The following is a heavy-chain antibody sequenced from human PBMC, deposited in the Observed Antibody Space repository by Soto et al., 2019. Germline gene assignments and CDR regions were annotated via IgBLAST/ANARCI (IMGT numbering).Heavy chain of an antibody. J-gene: IGHJ6*03. CDR1: GFTFSSYW. CDR3: ARNLPYYYYYYMDV. CDR2: IKQDGSEK. Sequence: GGSLRLSCAASGFTFSSYWMSWVRQAPGKGLEWVANIKQDGSEKYYVDSVKGRFTISRDNAKNSLYLQMDSLRAEDTAVYYCARNLPYYYYYYMDVWGKGTTVTVSS. V-gene: IGHV3-7*01.